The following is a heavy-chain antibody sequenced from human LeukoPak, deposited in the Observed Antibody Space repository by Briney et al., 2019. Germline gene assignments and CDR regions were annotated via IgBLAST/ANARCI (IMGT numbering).Heavy chain of an antibody. Sequence: PGGSLRLSCAASGFTFSSYSMNWVRQAPGKGLEWVSSISSSSSYIYYADSVKGRFTISRDNAKNSLYLQMNSLRAEDTAVYYCAKDRIVVVPAAIGTEWATWGQGTLVTVSS. CDR3: AKDRIVVVPAAIGTEWAT. CDR2: ISSSSSYI. J-gene: IGHJ5*02. V-gene: IGHV3-21*04. D-gene: IGHD2-2*01. CDR1: GFTFSSYS.